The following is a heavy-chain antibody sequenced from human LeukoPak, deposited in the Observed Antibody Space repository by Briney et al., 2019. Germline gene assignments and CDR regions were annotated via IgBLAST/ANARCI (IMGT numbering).Heavy chain of an antibody. CDR3: ARVAGYCSGGSCRTRFDP. Sequence: ASETLSLTCAVYGGSFSGYYWSWIRQPPGKGLEWIGEINHSGGTNYNPSLKGRVTISVDTSKNQFSLKLSSVTAADTAVYYCARVAGYCSGGSCRTRFDPWGQGTLVTVSS. CDR1: GGSFSGYY. CDR2: INHSGGT. D-gene: IGHD2-15*01. J-gene: IGHJ5*02. V-gene: IGHV4-34*01.